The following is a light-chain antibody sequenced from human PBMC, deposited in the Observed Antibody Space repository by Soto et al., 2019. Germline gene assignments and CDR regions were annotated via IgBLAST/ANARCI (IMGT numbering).Light chain of an antibody. CDR3: GTWDSSLSVV. CDR2: ENN. CDR1: SSNIGNNY. V-gene: IGLV1-51*02. Sequence: QSVLTQPPSVSAAPGQTVTISCSGSSSNIGNNYVSWYQHLPGTAPKLLIYENNKRPSGIPDRFSGSKSGTSATLGITGLQTGDEADYYCGTWDSSLSVVFGGGTKLTVL. J-gene: IGLJ2*01.